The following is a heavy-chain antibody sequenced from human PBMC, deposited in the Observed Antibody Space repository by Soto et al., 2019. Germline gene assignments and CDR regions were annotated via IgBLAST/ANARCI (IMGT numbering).Heavy chain of an antibody. Sequence: QVQLVQSGAEVKKPGASVKVSCKASGYTFTSYGISWVRKAPGQGLEWMGWISAYNGNTNYAQKLQGRVTMTTDTSTSTAYMELRSLRSDDTAVYYCARSHLIAVAGGGFDPWGQGTLVTVSS. CDR2: ISAYNGNT. CDR3: ARSHLIAVAGGGFDP. CDR1: GYTFTSYG. D-gene: IGHD6-19*01. V-gene: IGHV1-18*01. J-gene: IGHJ5*02.